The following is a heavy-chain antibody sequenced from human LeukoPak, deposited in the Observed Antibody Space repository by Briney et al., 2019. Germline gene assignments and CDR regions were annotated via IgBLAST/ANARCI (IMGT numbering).Heavy chain of an antibody. V-gene: IGHV4-59*01. J-gene: IGHJ5*02. D-gene: IGHD6-13*01. CDR2: IYYSGST. CDR3: ATWIAAAGFFDP. CDR1: GGSISSYY. Sequence: TSVTLSLTCTVSGGSISSYYWSWIRQPPGKGLEWIGYIYYSGSTNYNPSLKSRVTISVDTSKNQFSLKLSSVTAADTAVYYCATWIAAAGFFDPWGQGTLVTVSS.